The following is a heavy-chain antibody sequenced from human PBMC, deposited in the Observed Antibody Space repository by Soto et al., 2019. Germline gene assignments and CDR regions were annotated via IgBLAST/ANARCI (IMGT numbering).Heavy chain of an antibody. Sequence: GSLRLSGAASVFTFSSYSMNWVRQAPGKGLEWVSSISSSSSYIYYADSVKGRFTISRDNAKNSLYLQMNSLRAEDTAVYYCARVDSSPPGGAFDIWGQGTMVTVSS. V-gene: IGHV3-21*01. CDR3: ARVDSSPPGGAFDI. J-gene: IGHJ3*02. CDR2: ISSSSSYI. D-gene: IGHD3-22*01. CDR1: VFTFSSYS.